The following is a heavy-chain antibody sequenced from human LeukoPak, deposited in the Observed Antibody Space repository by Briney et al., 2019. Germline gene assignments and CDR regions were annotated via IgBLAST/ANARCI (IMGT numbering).Heavy chain of an antibody. CDR2: IIPIFGTA. CDR1: AGTFSSYA. Sequence: AASVKVSCNASAGTFSSYAISWGRQAPGQGLEWMGRIIPIFGTANYAQKFQGRVTITTDESTSTAYMELSSLRSEDTAVYYCARDCSGGSCYFSLDYWGQGTLVTVSS. J-gene: IGHJ4*02. CDR3: ARDCSGGSCYFSLDY. D-gene: IGHD2-15*01. V-gene: IGHV1-69*05.